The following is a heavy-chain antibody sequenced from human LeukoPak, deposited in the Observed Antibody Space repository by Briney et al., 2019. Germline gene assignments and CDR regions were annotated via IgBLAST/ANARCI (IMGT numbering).Heavy chain of an antibody. Sequence: GASVKVSCKASGYTFTSYYMYWVRQAPGQGLEWMGIINTSGGSTSYAQKFQGRLTMTRDTSTSTVYMEMSSLSSDDTAVYYCARGEEASSTGLFDYWGQGTLVTVSS. CDR3: ARGEEASSTGLFDY. V-gene: IGHV1-46*01. CDR1: GYTFTSYY. J-gene: IGHJ4*02. CDR2: INTSGGST. D-gene: IGHD2-2*01.